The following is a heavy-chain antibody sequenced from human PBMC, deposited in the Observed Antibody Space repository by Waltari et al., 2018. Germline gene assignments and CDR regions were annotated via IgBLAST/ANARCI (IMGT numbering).Heavy chain of an antibody. CDR2: IYYSGST. CDR1: GGSISSGGYS. Sequence: QLQLQESGSGLVKPSQTLSLTCAVSGGSISSGGYSWSWIRQPPGKGLEWIGYIYYSGSTYYNPSLKSRVTISVDTSKNQFSLKLSSVTAADTAVYYCAVIVGATNGFDYWGQGTLVTVSS. V-gene: IGHV4-30-2*05. D-gene: IGHD1-26*01. CDR3: AVIVGATNGFDY. J-gene: IGHJ4*02.